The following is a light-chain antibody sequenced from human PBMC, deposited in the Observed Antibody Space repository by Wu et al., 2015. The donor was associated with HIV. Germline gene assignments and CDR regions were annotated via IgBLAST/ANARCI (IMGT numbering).Light chain of an antibody. J-gene: IGKJ3*01. CDR1: QSVSSTY. CDR3: QQYGSSPST. V-gene: IGKV3-20*01. Sequence: EIVMTQSPATLSLSPGERATLSCRASQSVSSTYLAWYQQKPGQAPRLLIYGASSRATGIPDRFSDSGSGTDFTLTISRLEPEDFAVYYCQQYGSSPSTFGPGTKWISN. CDR2: GAS.